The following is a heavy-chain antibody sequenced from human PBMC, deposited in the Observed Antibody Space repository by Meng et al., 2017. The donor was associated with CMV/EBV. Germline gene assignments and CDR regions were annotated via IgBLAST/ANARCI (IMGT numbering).Heavy chain of an antibody. CDR2: IDWDDDK. J-gene: IGHJ6*02. D-gene: IGHD5-18*01. CDR3: ARDCGYSYGYYYHGMDV. CDR1: GFSLSTSGMC. Sequence: QTLSLTCTFSGFSLSTSGMCVSWVRQPPGKALEWLALIDWDDDKYYSTSLKTRLTISKDTSKNQVVLTMTNMDPVDTATYYCARDCGYSYGYYYHGMDVWGQGTTVTVSS. V-gene: IGHV2-70*20.